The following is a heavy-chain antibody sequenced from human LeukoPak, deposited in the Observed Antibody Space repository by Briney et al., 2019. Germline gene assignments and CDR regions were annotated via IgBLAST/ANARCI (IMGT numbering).Heavy chain of an antibody. D-gene: IGHD3-9*01. V-gene: IGHV3-48*01. J-gene: IGHJ4*02. CDR2: ISSSSSTI. Sequence: PGGSLRLSCAASGFTFSSYSMNWVRQAPGKGLEWVSYISSSSSTIYYADSVKGRFTVSRDNAKNSLYLQMNSLRAEDTAVYYCARAFPEYYDILTGYAGFDYWGQGTLVTVSS. CDR3: ARAFPEYYDILTGYAGFDY. CDR1: GFTFSSYS.